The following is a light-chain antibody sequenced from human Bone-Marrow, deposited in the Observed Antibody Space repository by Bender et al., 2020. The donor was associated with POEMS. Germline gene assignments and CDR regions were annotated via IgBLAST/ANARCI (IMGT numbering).Light chain of an antibody. V-gene: IGLV3-1*01. J-gene: IGLJ2*01. CDR1: KLGEEY. Sequence: SYELTQPPSVSVSPGQTATITCSGEKLGEEYASWYQQRPGQSPVLVIYEDSKRPSGIPERFSGSTSGNTASLTISGTQTMDEADYYCQSWGSNTAVFGGGTKLTVL. CDR3: QSWGSNTAV. CDR2: EDS.